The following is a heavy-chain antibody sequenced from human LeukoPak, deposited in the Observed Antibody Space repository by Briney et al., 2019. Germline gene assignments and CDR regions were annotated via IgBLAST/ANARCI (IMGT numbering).Heavy chain of an antibody. CDR1: GFTFSSYA. CDR2: ISSSSSYI. CDR3: AKEGDTTLVTFGS. Sequence: GGSLRLSCAASGFTFSSYAMSWVRQAPGKGLGWVSSISSSSSYIYYADSVKGRFTVSRDNANTSVYLQMNSLRAEDTAVYYCAKEGDTTLVTFGSWGQGTLVTVSS. J-gene: IGHJ5*01. V-gene: IGHV3-21*01. D-gene: IGHD5-18*01.